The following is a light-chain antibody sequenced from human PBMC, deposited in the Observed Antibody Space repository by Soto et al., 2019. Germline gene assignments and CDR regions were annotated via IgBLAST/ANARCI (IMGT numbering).Light chain of an antibody. V-gene: IGKV3-15*01. CDR2: GAS. Sequence: EIVMTQSPATLSVSPGDRVTLSCRASQSVRSNSAWYQQKPGQTPRLLIYGASTRATGVPARLSGSGFETEFTLTISSLQSEDFAIYYCQQYNTWPLTFGGGTKV. J-gene: IGKJ4*01. CDR1: QSVRSN. CDR3: QQYNTWPLT.